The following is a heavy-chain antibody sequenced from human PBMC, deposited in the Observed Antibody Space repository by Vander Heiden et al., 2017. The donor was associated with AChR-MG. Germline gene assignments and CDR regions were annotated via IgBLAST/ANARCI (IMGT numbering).Heavy chain of an antibody. CDR2: IIPILGIA. Sequence: QVQLVQSGAEVKKPGSSVKVSCKASGRTFSSYAISWVRQAPGQGLEWMGRIIPILGIANYAQKCQGRVTITADKSTSTAYMELSSLRSEDTAVYYCARDLGGSKGSIGMDVWGQGTTVTVSS. CDR1: GRTFSSYA. CDR3: ARDLGGSKGSIGMDV. J-gene: IGHJ6*02. V-gene: IGHV1-69*04. D-gene: IGHD2-2*01.